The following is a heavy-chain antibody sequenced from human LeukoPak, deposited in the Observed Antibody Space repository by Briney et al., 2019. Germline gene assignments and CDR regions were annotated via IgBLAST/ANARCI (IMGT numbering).Heavy chain of an antibody. D-gene: IGHD3-22*01. CDR2: IYYSGST. Sequence: RTSETLSLTCTVSGGSISSSSYYWGWIRQPPGKGLEWIGSIYYSGSTYYNPSLKSRVTISVDTSKNQFSLKLSSVTAADTAVYYCARMRYYYDSSGYYNYFDYWGQGTLVTVSS. CDR3: ARMRYYYDSSGYYNYFDY. J-gene: IGHJ4*02. V-gene: IGHV4-39*07. CDR1: GGSISSSSYY.